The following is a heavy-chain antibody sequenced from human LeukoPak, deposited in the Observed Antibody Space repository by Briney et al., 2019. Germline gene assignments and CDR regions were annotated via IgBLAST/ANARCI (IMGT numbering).Heavy chain of an antibody. D-gene: IGHD3-10*01. CDR1: GGSFSGYY. CDR3: ARGPPPMFRGLIRRFENDS. V-gene: IGHV4-34*01. J-gene: IGHJ4*02. Sequence: SETLSLTCAVSGGSFSGYYRTWIRQPPGKGLEWIGEIDNSGRTNYNPSLKSRLTISVDTSKDQFSLRLSSVTAADSAVYYCARGPPPMFRGLIRRFENDSWGQGTLVTVSS. CDR2: IDNSGRT.